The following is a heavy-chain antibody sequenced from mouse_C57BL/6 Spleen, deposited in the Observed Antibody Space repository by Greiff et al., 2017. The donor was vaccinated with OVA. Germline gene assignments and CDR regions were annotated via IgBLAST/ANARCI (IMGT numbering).Heavy chain of an antibody. CDR2: INYDGSST. CDR3: ARYSNYPYYAMDY. D-gene: IGHD2-5*01. V-gene: IGHV5-16*01. Sequence: EVKLVESAGGLVQPGRSMKLSCTASGFTFSDYYMAWVRQVPEKGLEWVANINYDGSSTYYLDSLKSRFIISRDNAKNILYLQMSSLKSEDTATYYCARYSNYPYYAMDYWGQGTSVTVSS. CDR1: GFTFSDYY. J-gene: IGHJ4*01.